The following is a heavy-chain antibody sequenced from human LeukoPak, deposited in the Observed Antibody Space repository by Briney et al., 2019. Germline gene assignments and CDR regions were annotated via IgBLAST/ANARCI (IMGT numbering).Heavy chain of an antibody. CDR1: GGSMSPYH. CDR2: IYYSGST. Sequence: ASETLSLTCTVSGGSMSPYHWGWIRQPPGKGLEWTGYIYYSGSTNYNPSLNSRVTISVDTSKNQFSLKLSSVTAADTAVYYCARRGWYGGHYFDYWGQGTLVTVSS. V-gene: IGHV4-59*08. CDR3: ARRGWYGGHYFDY. J-gene: IGHJ4*02. D-gene: IGHD6-19*01.